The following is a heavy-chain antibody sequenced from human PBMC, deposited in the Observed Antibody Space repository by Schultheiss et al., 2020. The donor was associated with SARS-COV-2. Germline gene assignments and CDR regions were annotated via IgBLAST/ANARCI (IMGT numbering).Heavy chain of an antibody. CDR1: GYTFTGYY. D-gene: IGHD3-10*01. CDR3: ARDRGGAPADFDY. V-gene: IGHV1-2*04. CDR2: INPNSGGT. J-gene: IGHJ4*02. Sequence: ASVKVSCKASGYTFTGYYMHWVRQAPGQGLEWMGWINPNSGGTNYAQKFQGWVTMTRDTSISTAYMELSRLRSDDTAVYYCARDRGGAPADFDYWGQGTLVTVSS.